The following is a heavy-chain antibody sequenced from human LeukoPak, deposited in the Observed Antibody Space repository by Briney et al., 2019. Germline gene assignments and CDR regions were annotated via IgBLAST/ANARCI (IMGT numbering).Heavy chain of an antibody. D-gene: IGHD3-3*01. CDR1: GFTFSSYA. J-gene: IGHJ6*03. CDR2: ISYDGSNE. Sequence: PGGSLRLSCAASGFTFSSYAMHWVRQAPGKGLEWVAVISYDGSNEYYADSVKGRFTISRDTRDNSKNTLYLQMNSLRPEDTAVYYCASTIFGVVSPSYYYYMDVWGKGTTVTVSS. V-gene: IGHV3-30-3*01. CDR3: ASTIFGVVSPSYYYYMDV.